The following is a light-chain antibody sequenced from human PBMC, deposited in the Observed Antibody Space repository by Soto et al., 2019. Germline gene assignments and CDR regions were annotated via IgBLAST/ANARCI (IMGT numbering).Light chain of an antibody. Sequence: EIVLTQSPGTLSLSPGDGATLSCRASQSVSSGYLAWYQQKPGQAPRLLIYGAYRRAAGIPDRFSGSGSGTDFTISISRLEPEDFAVYWCQHYGNSPTFGQGTRVQIK. CDR1: QSVSSGY. J-gene: IGKJ1*01. CDR2: GAY. V-gene: IGKV3-20*01. CDR3: QHYGNSPT.